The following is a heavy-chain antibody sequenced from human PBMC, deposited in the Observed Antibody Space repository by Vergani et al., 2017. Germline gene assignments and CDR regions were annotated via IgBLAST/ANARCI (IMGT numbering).Heavy chain of an antibody. D-gene: IGHD3-22*01. J-gene: IGHJ3*02. CDR3: ARGAGDYYDSSGYYYGAFDI. V-gene: IGHV4-31*03. CDR1: GGSISSGGYY. Sequence: QVQLQESGPGLVKPSQTLSLTCTVSGGSISSGGYYWSWIRQHPGKGLEWIGYIYYSGSTYYNPYLKSRVTISVDTSKNQFSLKLSSVTAADTAVYYCARGAGDYYDSSGYYYGAFDIWGQGTMVTVSS. CDR2: IYYSGST.